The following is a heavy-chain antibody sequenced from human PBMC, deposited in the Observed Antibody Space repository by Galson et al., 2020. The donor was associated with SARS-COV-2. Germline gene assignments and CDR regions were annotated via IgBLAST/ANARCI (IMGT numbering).Heavy chain of an antibody. D-gene: IGHD2-15*01. V-gene: IGHV6-1*01. CDR2: TYYRSKWYY. CDR1: GDSVSSDSSG. J-gene: IGHJ3*02. CDR3: VRALRWWADAFDI. Sequence: SQTLSLTCSISGDSVSSDSSGWYWIRQSPARGLEWLGRTYYRSKWYYDYAMFLRSRITINPDTSKNQFSLQLNSVTPEDTAVYYYVRALRWWADAFDIGGQGTMVTVSS.